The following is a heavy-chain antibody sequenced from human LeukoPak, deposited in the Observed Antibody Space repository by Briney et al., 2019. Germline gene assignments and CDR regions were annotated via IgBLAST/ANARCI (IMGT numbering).Heavy chain of an antibody. CDR1: GYSFSNYW. CDR2: VYPSDFDT. D-gene: IGHD3-16*01. J-gene: IGHJ4*02. Sequence: GDSLKVSCKASGYSFSNYWIAWVRQMPGKGLEWVGIVYPSDFDTRYSPSFQGQITISADKSISTAYLQWSSLKASDTAIYYCATLILRAAPYYLDYWGQGTLVTVSS. V-gene: IGHV5-51*01. CDR3: ATLILRAAPYYLDY.